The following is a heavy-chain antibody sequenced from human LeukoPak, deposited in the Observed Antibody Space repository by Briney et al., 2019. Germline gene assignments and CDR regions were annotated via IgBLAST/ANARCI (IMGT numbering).Heavy chain of an antibody. Sequence: GGSLRLSCAASGFTFDDYAMHWVRHAPGKGLEWVSGISWNSGSIGYADSVKGRFTISRDNAKNSLYLQMNSLRAEDTALYYCAKGQSYYDSSGYTPGVDYWGQGTLVTVSS. CDR1: GFTFDDYA. J-gene: IGHJ4*02. D-gene: IGHD3-22*01. CDR2: ISWNSGSI. V-gene: IGHV3-9*01. CDR3: AKGQSYYDSSGYTPGVDY.